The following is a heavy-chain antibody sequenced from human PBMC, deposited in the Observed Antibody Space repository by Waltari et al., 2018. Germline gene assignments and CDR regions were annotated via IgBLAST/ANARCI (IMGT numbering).Heavy chain of an antibody. J-gene: IGHJ4*02. CDR2: INAGNGNT. D-gene: IGHD3-10*01. CDR1: GYTFTRYA. Sequence: QVQLVQSGAEVKKPGASVKVSCKASGYTFTRYALHWVRQAPGHRLEWMGWINAGNGNTKYSQKFQGRVTITRDTSASTAYMELSSLRSEDTAVYYCARSYTGILWFGELDYWGQGTLVTVSS. CDR3: ARSYTGILWFGELDY. V-gene: IGHV1-3*01.